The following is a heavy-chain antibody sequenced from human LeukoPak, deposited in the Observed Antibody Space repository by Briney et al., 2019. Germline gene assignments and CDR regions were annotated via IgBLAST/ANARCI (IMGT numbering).Heavy chain of an antibody. V-gene: IGHV3-72*01. CDR1: GFTFSDHY. J-gene: IGHJ3*02. CDR3: ARDLDYGGNSDAFDI. Sequence: GESLKISCAASGFTFSDHYMDWVRQAPGKGLEWVGRSRNKATSYTTEYAASVKGRFIISRDDSKNSLYLQMNSLKTEDTAVYYCARDLDYGGNSDAFDIWGQGTMVTVSS. CDR2: SRNKATSYTT. D-gene: IGHD4-23*01.